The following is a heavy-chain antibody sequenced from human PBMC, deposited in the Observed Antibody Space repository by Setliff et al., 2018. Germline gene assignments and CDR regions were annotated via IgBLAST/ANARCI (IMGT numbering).Heavy chain of an antibody. J-gene: IGHJ6*03. CDR3: ARDNRGYAWDYYYYMDV. V-gene: IGHV7-4-1*02. D-gene: IGHD2-15*01. CDR2: INTYTGSP. Sequence: ASVKVSCKVSGYTFTVYTMNWVRQAPGQGLEWMGWINTYTGSPTYAQGFTGRFVFSLDTSVSTAYLQISSLKGEDTAVYYCARDNRGYAWDYYYYMDVWGKGTTVTVSS. CDR1: GYTFTVYT.